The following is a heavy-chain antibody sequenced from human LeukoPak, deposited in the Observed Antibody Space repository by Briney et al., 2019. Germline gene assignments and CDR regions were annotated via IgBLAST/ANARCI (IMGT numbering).Heavy chain of an antibody. CDR3: AREVVIRAFDI. CDR2: ISSSSSYI. V-gene: IGHV3-21*01. D-gene: IGHD3-22*01. J-gene: IGHJ3*02. Sequence: GGSLRLSCAASGFTFSSYSMNWVRQAPGKGLEWVSSISSSSSYIYYADSVKGRFTISRDNAKNSLYLQMNSLRAEDTAVYYRAREVVIRAFDIWGQGTMVTVSS. CDR1: GFTFSSYS.